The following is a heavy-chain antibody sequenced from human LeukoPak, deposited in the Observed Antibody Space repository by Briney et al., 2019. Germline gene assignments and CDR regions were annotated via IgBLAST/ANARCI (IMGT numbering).Heavy chain of an antibody. Sequence: GGSLRLSCAASGFTFSSYSMNWVRQAPGKGLEWVSSISSSSSYIYYADSVKGRFTISRDNAKNSLYLQMSSLRAEDTAVYYCARDGGDIVVVAAIDYMDVWGKGTTVTVSS. D-gene: IGHD2-2*01. CDR1: GFTFSSYS. V-gene: IGHV3-21*01. J-gene: IGHJ6*03. CDR3: ARDGGDIVVVAAIDYMDV. CDR2: ISSSSSYI.